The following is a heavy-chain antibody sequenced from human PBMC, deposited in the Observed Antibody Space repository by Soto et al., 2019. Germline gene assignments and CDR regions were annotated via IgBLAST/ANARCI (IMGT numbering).Heavy chain of an antibody. CDR3: ERAPVNWFDP. D-gene: IGHD4-17*01. J-gene: IGHJ5*02. Sequence: SQTLPLPCAVCGYCISSGYYWGWIRQPPGKGLEWIGSIYDSGSTYYNPSLKSRVTISVDTSKNQFSLKLSSVTAADTAVYYCERAPVNWFDPWGQGTLVTVSS. V-gene: IGHV4-38-2*01. CDR2: IYDSGST. CDR1: GYCISSGYY.